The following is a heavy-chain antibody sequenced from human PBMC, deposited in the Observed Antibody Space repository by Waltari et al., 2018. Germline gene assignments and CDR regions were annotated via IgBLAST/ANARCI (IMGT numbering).Heavy chain of an antibody. D-gene: IGHD5-18*01. CDR2: SNPNSGGT. CDR1: GYTFTGYY. J-gene: IGHJ5*02. V-gene: IGHV1-2*02. Sequence: QVQLVQSGAEVKKPGASVKVSCKASGYTFTGYYMHWVRQAPGQGLEWMGGSNPNSGGTNKAQKFQGRVTMTRDTAISTAYMELSRLRSDDTAVYYCARDHWIQLTHWFDPWGQGTLVTVSS. CDR3: ARDHWIQLTHWFDP.